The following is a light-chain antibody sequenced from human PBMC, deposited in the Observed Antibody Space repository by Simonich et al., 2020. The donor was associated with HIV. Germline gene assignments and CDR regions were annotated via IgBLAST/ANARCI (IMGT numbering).Light chain of an antibody. V-gene: IGLV2-11*01. J-gene: IGLJ2*01. CDR2: DVS. Sequence: QSALTQPPSASGSPGQSVTISCTGTSSDVGGYNYVSWYQQNPGKAPKLMIYDVSKRPSGVPDRFSGSKSGNTASLTISGLQAEDEADYYCCSYAGSYTLVFGGGTKLTVL. CDR1: SSDVGGYNY. CDR3: CSYAGSYTLV.